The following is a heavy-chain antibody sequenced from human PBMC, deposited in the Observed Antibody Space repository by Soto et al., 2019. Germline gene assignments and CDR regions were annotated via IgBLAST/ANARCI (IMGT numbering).Heavy chain of an antibody. CDR1: GFTFSSYA. CDR2: ISGSGGST. Sequence: PGGSLRLSCAASGFTFSSYAMSWVRQAPGKGLEWVSAISGSGGSTYYADSVKGRFTISRDNSKNTLYLQMNSLRAEDTAVYYCANLPSIAVAGSDYWGQGTLVTVSS. V-gene: IGHV3-23*01. CDR3: ANLPSIAVAGSDY. D-gene: IGHD6-19*01. J-gene: IGHJ4*02.